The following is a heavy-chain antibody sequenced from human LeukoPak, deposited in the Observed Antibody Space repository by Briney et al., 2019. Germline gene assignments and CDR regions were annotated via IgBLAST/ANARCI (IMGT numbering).Heavy chain of an antibody. J-gene: IGHJ6*03. V-gene: IGHV1-69*06. CDR1: GGTFSSYA. Sequence: GASVKVSCKASGGTFSSYAISWVRQAPGQGLEWMGGIIPIFGTANYAQKFQGRVTITADKSTSTAYMELSSLRSEDTAVYYCARDDYDIYYYYYMDVWGKGTTVTISS. CDR3: ARDDYDIYYYYYMDV. CDR2: IIPIFGTA. D-gene: IGHD3-9*01.